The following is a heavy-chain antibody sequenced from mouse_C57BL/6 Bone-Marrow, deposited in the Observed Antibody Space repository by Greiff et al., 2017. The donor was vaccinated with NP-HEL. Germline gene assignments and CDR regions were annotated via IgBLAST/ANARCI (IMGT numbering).Heavy chain of an antibody. V-gene: IGHV5-12*01. J-gene: IGHJ1*03. Sequence: EVMLVESGGGLVQPGGSLKLSCAASGFTFSDYYMYWVRQTPEKRLEWVAYISNGGGSTYYPDTVKGRFTISRDNAKNTLYLQMSRLKSEDTAMYYCARFTTVVDWYFDVWGTGTTVTVSS. CDR1: GFTFSDYY. D-gene: IGHD1-1*01. CDR3: ARFTTVVDWYFDV. CDR2: ISNGGGST.